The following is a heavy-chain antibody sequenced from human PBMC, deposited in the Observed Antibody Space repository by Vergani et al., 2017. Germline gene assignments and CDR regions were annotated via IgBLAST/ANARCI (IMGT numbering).Heavy chain of an antibody. CDR2: IYPGDSET. D-gene: IGHD3-10*01. J-gene: IGHJ4*02. Sequence: EKQLVQSGSETKKPGESLKISCKGSEDNFNNHFIAWVRQMPGKGLEWMGIIYPGDSETRYSPSFQGQVTISADKSIATAYLQWSSLKASDTAIYYCARRETVIRGVLERAFDYWGQGTLVTVSS. CDR1: EDNFNNHF. V-gene: IGHV5-51*01. CDR3: ARRETVIRGVLERAFDY.